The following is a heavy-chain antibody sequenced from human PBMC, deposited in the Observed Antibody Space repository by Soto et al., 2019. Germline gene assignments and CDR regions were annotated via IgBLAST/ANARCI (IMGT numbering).Heavy chain of an antibody. V-gene: IGHV3-30*18. CDR3: AKIEVGATRGEFDAFDI. J-gene: IGHJ3*02. D-gene: IGHD1-26*01. CDR2: ISYDGSNK. Sequence: QVQLVESGGGVVQPGRSLRLSCAASGFTFSSYAMHWVRQAPGKGLEWVAVISYDGSNKYYADSVKGRFTISRDNSKNTLYLQMNSLRAEDTAVYYCAKIEVGATRGEFDAFDIWGQGTMVTVSS. CDR1: GFTFSSYA.